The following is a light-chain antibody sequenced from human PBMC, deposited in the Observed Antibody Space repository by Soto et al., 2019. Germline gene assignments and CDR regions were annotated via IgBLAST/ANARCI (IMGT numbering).Light chain of an antibody. J-gene: IGLJ1*01. Sequence: QSVLTQPPSVSGALGQRVTISCTGSSSNIGAGYDVHWYQQRPGTAPKLLIFGNTNRPSGVPDRFSGSKSGTSASLAITGLQAEDEGDYYCQSYDSTLSARYVFGTGTKVTVL. CDR1: SSNIGAGYD. V-gene: IGLV1-40*01. CDR3: QSYDSTLSARYV. CDR2: GNT.